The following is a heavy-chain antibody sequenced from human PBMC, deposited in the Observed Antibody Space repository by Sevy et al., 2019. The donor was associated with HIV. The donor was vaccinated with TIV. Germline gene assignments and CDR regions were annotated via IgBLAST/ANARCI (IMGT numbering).Heavy chain of an antibody. J-gene: IGHJ4*02. Sequence: GGSLRLSCAASGFTFSSYAMSWVRQAPGKGLEWVSAISGSGGSTYYADSVKGRFTISSDNSKNTLYLQMNSLRAEDTAVYYCAKAGYYDRSGYYFDYWGQGTLVTVSS. V-gene: IGHV3-23*01. CDR2: ISGSGGST. CDR3: AKAGYYDRSGYYFDY. CDR1: GFTFSSYA. D-gene: IGHD3-22*01.